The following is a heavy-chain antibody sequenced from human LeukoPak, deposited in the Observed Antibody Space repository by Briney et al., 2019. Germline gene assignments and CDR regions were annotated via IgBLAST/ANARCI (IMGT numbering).Heavy chain of an antibody. CDR2: IRSKDNDGTT. CDR1: GFTFGDYA. J-gene: IGHJ6*04. D-gene: IGHD4-17*01. CDR3: TRDRWGGDYTSRGMDV. V-gene: IGHV3-49*04. Sequence: PGRSLRLSCTGSGFTFGDYAISWVRQAPGKGLEWLGFIRSKDNDGTTDYAASVKGRFIISRDDSKSIAYLQMNDLKTKDTAVYYCTRDRWGGDYTSRGMDVWGKGTTVTISS.